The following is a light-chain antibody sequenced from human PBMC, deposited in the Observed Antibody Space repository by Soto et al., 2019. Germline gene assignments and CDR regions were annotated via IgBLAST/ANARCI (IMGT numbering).Light chain of an antibody. CDR3: SSYTSSSTVV. CDR1: SSDVGSYNR. Sequence: QCALTQAPSASGSPGQSVTISRTGTSSDVGSYNRVSWYQQPPGTAPKLMIYEVSNRPSGVPDRFSGSKSGNTASLTISGLQAEDEADYYCSSYTSSSTVVFGGGTKVTVL. CDR2: EVS. J-gene: IGLJ2*01. V-gene: IGLV2-18*02.